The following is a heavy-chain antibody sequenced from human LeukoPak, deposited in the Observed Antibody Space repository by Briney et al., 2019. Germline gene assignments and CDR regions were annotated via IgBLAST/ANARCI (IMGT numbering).Heavy chain of an antibody. J-gene: IGHJ6*03. CDR1: GGSISRYY. D-gene: IGHD6-13*01. CDR2: IYYSGST. Sequence: SETLSLTCTVSGGSISRYYWSWIRQPPGKGLEWSGYIYYSGSTNYNPSLKSRVTISVDTSKNQLSLKLSSVTAADTAVYYCARVVGGYSSSWGHSYYYMAVWGKGTTVTVSS. CDR3: ARVVGGYSSSWGHSYYYMAV. V-gene: IGHV4-59*01.